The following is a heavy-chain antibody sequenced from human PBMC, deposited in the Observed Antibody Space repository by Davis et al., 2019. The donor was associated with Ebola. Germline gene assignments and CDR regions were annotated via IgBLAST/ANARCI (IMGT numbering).Heavy chain of an antibody. D-gene: IGHD6-13*01. Sequence: SETLSLTCTVSGASISSHYWSWIRQPPGKGLEWIGYIYYSGSTNYNPSLKSRVTISVDTSKNQFSLKLSSVTAADTAVYYCASTLYSSSSAFDYWGQGTLVTVSS. J-gene: IGHJ4*02. V-gene: IGHV4-59*08. CDR2: IYYSGST. CDR3: ASTLYSSSSAFDY. CDR1: GASISSHY.